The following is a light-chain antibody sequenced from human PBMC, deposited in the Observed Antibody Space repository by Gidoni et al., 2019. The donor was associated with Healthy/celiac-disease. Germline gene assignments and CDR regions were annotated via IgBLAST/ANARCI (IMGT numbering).Light chain of an antibody. V-gene: IGKV3-11*01. CDR1: QSVSSY. J-gene: IGKJ2*01. CDR2: DAS. CDR3: QQRSNWLRNT. Sequence: EIVLTQSPATLSLSPGERATLSCRASQSVSSYLAWYQQKPGQAPRLLIYDASNRATGIPARFSGSGSGTDFTLTISSLEPEDFAVYYCQQRSNWLRNTFXXXTKLEIK.